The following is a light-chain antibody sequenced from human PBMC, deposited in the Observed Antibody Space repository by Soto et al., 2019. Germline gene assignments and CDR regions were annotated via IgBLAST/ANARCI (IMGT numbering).Light chain of an antibody. CDR2: AAS. CDR1: QGISSY. Sequence: IQLTQSPSSLSASVRDRVTITCRASQGISSYLAWYQQKPGKAPKLLIYAASTLQSGVPSRFSGSGSGTDFTLTISSLQPGDFATYYCQQLNSYLPLFGGGTKVEIK. J-gene: IGKJ4*01. V-gene: IGKV1-9*01. CDR3: QQLNSYLPL.